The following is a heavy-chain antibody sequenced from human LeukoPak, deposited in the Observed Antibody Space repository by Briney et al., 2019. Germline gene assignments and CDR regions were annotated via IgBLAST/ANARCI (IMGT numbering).Heavy chain of an antibody. CDR1: GDSVSSNSAA. J-gene: IGHJ3*02. CDR3: ARDAASYDAFDI. CDR2: TYYRSNWHN. D-gene: IGHD3-10*01. Sequence: SQTLSLTCAISGDSVSSNSAAWNWIRQSPSRGLEWLGRTYYRSNWHNDYAVSVKSRITINPDTPKNQFSLQLNSVTPEDTAVYYCARDAASYDAFDIWGQGTMVTVSS. V-gene: IGHV6-1*01.